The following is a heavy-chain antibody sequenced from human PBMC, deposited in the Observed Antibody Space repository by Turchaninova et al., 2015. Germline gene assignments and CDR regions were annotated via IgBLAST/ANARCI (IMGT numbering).Heavy chain of an antibody. J-gene: IGHJ6*02. CDR2: IHHSGSS. V-gene: IGHV4-34*01. Sequence: QVQLQQWGAGLLKPLETLSLTCAVYGGSFSGYYWSWIRQHPGKGREWIGEIHHSGSSNTNPSLKGGVPIPATPTKSQSSRKFSAVTAADTAVYYCARGAGPYYYGSGSYYKKMYYAMDVWGQGTTVTVSS. D-gene: IGHD3-10*01. CDR3: ARGAGPYYYGSGSYYKKMYYAMDV. CDR1: GGSFSGYY.